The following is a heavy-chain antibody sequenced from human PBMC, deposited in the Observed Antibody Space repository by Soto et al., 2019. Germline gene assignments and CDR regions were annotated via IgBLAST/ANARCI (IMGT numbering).Heavy chain of an antibody. Sequence: SETLSLTCTVSGGSISSYYWSWIRQPPGKGLEWIGYIYYSGSTNYNPSLKSRVTISVDTSKNQFSLKLSSVTAADTAVYYCARQPRIDGGNPPYYFDYWGQGTLVTVSS. CDR1: GGSISSYY. CDR3: ARQPRIDGGNPPYYFDY. D-gene: IGHD2-15*01. V-gene: IGHV4-59*08. CDR2: IYYSGST. J-gene: IGHJ4*02.